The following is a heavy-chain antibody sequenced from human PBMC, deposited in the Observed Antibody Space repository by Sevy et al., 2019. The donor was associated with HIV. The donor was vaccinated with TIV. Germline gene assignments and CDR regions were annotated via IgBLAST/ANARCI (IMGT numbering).Heavy chain of an antibody. V-gene: IGHV3-15*01. J-gene: IGHJ6*02. D-gene: IGHD3-22*01. CDR1: GFTFSNAW. CDR2: IKSKTDGGTT. CDR3: TASLKWLSYYYGMDV. Sequence: GGSLRLSCAASGFTFSNAWMSWVRQAPGKGLEWVGRIKSKTDGGTTDYAAPVKGRFTISRDDSKNTLYLQMNSLKTEDTAVYYCTASLKWLSYYYGMDVWGQGTTVTVSS.